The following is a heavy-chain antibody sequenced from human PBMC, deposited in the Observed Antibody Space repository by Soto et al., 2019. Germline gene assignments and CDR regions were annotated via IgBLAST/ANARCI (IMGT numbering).Heavy chain of an antibody. CDR2: IPSRGRP. Sequence: QVQLRESGPGLVKPSQTLSLTCSVSGASVAGGSYYWIWVRQPPGKGLEWIGYIPSRGRPFYNPSLTSRGTISADTSKNQLSRQLTSVTAADTAVYYCARDTYSGYDFGLWGQGTLVTVSS. D-gene: IGHD5-12*01. J-gene: IGHJ5*02. CDR3: ARDTYSGYDFGL. V-gene: IGHV4-30-4*01. CDR1: GASVAGGSYY.